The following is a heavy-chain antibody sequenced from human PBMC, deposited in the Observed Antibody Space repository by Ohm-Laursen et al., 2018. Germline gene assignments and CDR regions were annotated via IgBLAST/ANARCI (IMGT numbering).Heavy chain of an antibody. V-gene: IGHV3-7*01. J-gene: IGHJ6*02. CDR3: AINRGLDV. CDR2: IKEDGSEK. Sequence: SLRLSCTATGFTFSDHHMDWVRQAPGKGLEWVANIKEDGSEKSYVGSVRGRFTISRDNAENSLYLQMNSLRADDTAVYYCAINRGLDVWGQGTTVTVSS. CDR1: GFTFSDHH.